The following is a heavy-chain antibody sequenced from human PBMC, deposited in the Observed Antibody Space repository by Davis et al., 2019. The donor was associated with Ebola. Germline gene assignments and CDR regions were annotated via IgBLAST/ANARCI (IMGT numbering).Heavy chain of an antibody. Sequence: PGGSLRLSCAASGFTFSSYGMHWVRQAPGKGPEWVAVISYGGSNKYYADSVKGRFTISRDNSKNTLYLQMNSLRAEDTAVYYCAKDYGGGGSRKKAPFDYWGQGTLVTVSS. CDR2: ISYGGSNK. CDR3: AKDYGGGGSRKKAPFDY. V-gene: IGHV3-30*18. CDR1: GFTFSSYG. D-gene: IGHD3-16*01. J-gene: IGHJ4*02.